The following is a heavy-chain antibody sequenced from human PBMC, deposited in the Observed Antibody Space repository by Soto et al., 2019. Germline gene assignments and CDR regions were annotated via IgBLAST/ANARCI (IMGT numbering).Heavy chain of an antibody. CDR3: ARGTTEYYYYMDV. J-gene: IGHJ6*03. CDR2: IYYSGST. Sequence: PSETLSLTCTVSGGSISSYYWSWIRQPPGKGLEWIGYIYYSGSTNYNPSIKSRVTISVDTSKNQFSLKLSSVTAADTAVYYCARGTTEYYYYMDVWGKGTTVTVSS. D-gene: IGHD1-7*01. V-gene: IGHV4-59*08. CDR1: GGSISSYY.